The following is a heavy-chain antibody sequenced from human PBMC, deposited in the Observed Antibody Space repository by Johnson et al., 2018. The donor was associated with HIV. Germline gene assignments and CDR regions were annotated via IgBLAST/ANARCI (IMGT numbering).Heavy chain of an antibody. Sequence: VQLVESGGVVVQPGGSLRLSCAASGFTFSSNYMNWVRQAPGKGLEWVANIKQDGSEKYYVDSVKGRFTISRANAKNSLYLQMNSLRSEDTAVYYCARVWSGESGAFDIWGQGTMVTVSS. J-gene: IGHJ3*02. D-gene: IGHD3-3*01. V-gene: IGHV3-7*01. CDR3: ARVWSGESGAFDI. CDR2: IKQDGSEK. CDR1: GFTFSSNY.